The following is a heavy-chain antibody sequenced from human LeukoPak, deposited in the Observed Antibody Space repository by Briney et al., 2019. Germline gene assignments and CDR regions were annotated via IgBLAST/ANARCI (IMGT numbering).Heavy chain of an antibody. V-gene: IGHV3-23*01. CDR2: ISTSART. CDR3: AKAPATYYYFDY. CDR1: GFTFNKYA. Sequence: GGSLRLSCTASGFTFNKYAMSWVRQAPGKGLEWLSLISTSARTHYADSVKGRFTISRDNSKNTLYLQMNSLRAEDTAVYYCAKAPATYYYFDYWGQGTLVTVSS. J-gene: IGHJ4*02. D-gene: IGHD5-12*01.